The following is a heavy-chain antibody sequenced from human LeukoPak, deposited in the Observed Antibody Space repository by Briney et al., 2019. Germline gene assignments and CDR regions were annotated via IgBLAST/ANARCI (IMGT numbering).Heavy chain of an antibody. Sequence: GGSLRLSCAASGFTFSSYAMHWVRQAPGKGLEYVSAISSNGGSTYYANSVKGRFTISRDNSKNTLYLQMGSLRAEDMAVYYCARDHYYVRSLDYWGQGTLVTVSS. CDR1: GFTFSSYA. V-gene: IGHV3-64*01. CDR3: ARDHYYVRSLDY. D-gene: IGHD3-10*02. J-gene: IGHJ4*02. CDR2: ISSNGGST.